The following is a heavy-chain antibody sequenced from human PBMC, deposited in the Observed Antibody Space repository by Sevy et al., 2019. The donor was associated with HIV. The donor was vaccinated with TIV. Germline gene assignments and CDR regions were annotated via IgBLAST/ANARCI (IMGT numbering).Heavy chain of an antibody. V-gene: IGHV3-48*02. CDR1: GFPFSTYT. D-gene: IGHD3-16*01. Sequence: GSLRLSCAASGFPFSTYTMNWVRQAPGKGLEWVSYINSSGTIYYADSVKGQFTISSDNAKNSLYLQMNSLRDEDTAVYYCAREAGVGPYYFDSWGQGTLVTVSS. CDR3: AREAGVGPYYFDS. CDR2: INSSGTI. J-gene: IGHJ4*02.